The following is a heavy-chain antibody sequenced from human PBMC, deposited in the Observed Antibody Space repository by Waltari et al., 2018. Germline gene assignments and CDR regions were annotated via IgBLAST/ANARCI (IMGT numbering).Heavy chain of an antibody. CDR2: IGVDGRST. V-gene: IGHV3-23*01. CDR1: GFTFRKNA. Sequence: EVKLLQSGDGLGRPGGSLRLYCEGSGFTFRKNAMRWVRQVPGKGLVCVSTIGVDGRSTFYPDSVKGRFTISKDNSMNTLYLQMTRLRAEDTAVYYCANEGGDAFDTWGQGAMVTVSS. J-gene: IGHJ3*02. CDR3: ANEGGDAFDT. D-gene: IGHD1-26*01.